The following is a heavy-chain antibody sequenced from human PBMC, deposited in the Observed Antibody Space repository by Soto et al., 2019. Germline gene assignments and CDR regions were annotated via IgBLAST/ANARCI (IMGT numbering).Heavy chain of an antibody. V-gene: IGHV4-59*11. Sequence: SETLSLTCTVSGGSISGHYWSWIRQPPGKGLEWIGYKYYSGNTNYNDSLKSRVSISVDTSKNQFSLELYSVTAADTAVYYCARGGNYFDYWGQGSLVTVSS. D-gene: IGHD2-15*01. CDR2: KYYSGNT. CDR1: GGSISGHY. J-gene: IGHJ4*02. CDR3: ARGGNYFDY.